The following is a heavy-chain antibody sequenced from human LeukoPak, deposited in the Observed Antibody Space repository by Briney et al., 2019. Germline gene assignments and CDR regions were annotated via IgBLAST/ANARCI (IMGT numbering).Heavy chain of an antibody. J-gene: IGHJ4*02. CDR3: ARGRGLQLWSYFDY. D-gene: IGHD5-18*01. CDR1: GYTFTSYA. V-gene: IGHV1-3*01. Sequence: GASVKVSRKASGYTFTSYAMHWVRQAPGQRLEWMGWINAGNGNTKYSQKFQGRVTITRDTSASTAYMELSSLRSEDTAVYYCARGRGLQLWSYFDYWGQGTLVTVSS. CDR2: INAGNGNT.